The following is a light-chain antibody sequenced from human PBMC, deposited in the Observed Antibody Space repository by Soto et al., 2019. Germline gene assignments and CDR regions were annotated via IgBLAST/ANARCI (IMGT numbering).Light chain of an antibody. V-gene: IGKV3-20*01. Sequence: EIVLTQSPGTLSLSPGERATLSCRASQSVSSNYLAWYQQKPGQAPRLLIYGASSRATGIPDRFSGSGSGTDLTLTISRLEPEVFAVYYCQHYGRSAYTFGQGTTLEIK. CDR3: QHYGRSAYT. CDR2: GAS. CDR1: QSVSSNY. J-gene: IGKJ2*01.